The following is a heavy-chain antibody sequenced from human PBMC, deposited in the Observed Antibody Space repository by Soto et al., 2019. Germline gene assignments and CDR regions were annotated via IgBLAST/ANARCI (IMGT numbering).Heavy chain of an antibody. D-gene: IGHD3-10*01. Sequence: SETLSLTCTVSGGSISSYYWSWIRQPPGKGLEWIGYIYYSGSTNYNPSLKSRVTISVDTSKNQFSLKLSSVTAADTAVYYCASGEGPKYYYYMDVWGKGTTVTVSS. V-gene: IGHV4-59*08. J-gene: IGHJ6*03. CDR1: GGSISSYY. CDR3: ASGEGPKYYYYMDV. CDR2: IYYSGST.